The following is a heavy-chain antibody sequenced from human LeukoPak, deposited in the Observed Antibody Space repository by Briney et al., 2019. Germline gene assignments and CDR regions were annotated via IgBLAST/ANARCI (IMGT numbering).Heavy chain of an antibody. CDR3: ATTGGYYPYWYFDL. J-gene: IGHJ2*01. V-gene: IGHV4-34*01. CDR1: GGSFSDYY. CDR2: INQSGST. D-gene: IGHD3-22*01. Sequence: PSETLSLTCAVYGGSFSDYYWSWIRQPPGKGLEWIGEINQSGSTNYNPSLKSRVTISVDTSKNQFSLKLSSVTAADTAVFYCATTGGYYPYWYFDLWGRGTLVTVSS.